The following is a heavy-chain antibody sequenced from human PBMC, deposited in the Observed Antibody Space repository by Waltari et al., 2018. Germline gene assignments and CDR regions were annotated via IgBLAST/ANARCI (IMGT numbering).Heavy chain of an antibody. V-gene: IGHV1-2*02. Sequence: QVQLVQSGAEVKKPGASVKVSCKASGYIFTGYYIHWVRQAPGQGLEWMGCINPKSGGTKYAQKFQGRVTMTRDTSISTAHRELNSLRSDDTAVFFCAREGVDYGDHKGVWGLDVWGQGTTVSVS. J-gene: IGHJ6*02. CDR1: GYIFTGYY. CDR2: INPKSGGT. D-gene: IGHD4-17*01. CDR3: AREGVDYGDHKGVWGLDV.